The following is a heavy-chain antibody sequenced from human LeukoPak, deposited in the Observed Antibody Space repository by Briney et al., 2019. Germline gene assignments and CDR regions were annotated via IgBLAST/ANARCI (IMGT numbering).Heavy chain of an antibody. V-gene: IGHV3-30*04. D-gene: IGHD1-20*01. CDR2: ISYDGSNK. Sequence: GGSLRLSCAASGFTFSSYAMHWVRQAPGKGLEWVAVISYDGSNKYYADSVKGRFTISRDTSKNTVYLQMNSLRVEDTAVYYCAKINWSFGEDCWGQGTLVTVSS. CDR1: GFTFSSYA. CDR3: AKINWSFGEDC. J-gene: IGHJ4*02.